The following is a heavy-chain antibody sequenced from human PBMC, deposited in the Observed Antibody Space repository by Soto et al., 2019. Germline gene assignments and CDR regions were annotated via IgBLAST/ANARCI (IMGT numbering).Heavy chain of an antibody. CDR1: GFTFGDYA. V-gene: IGHV3-49*04. CDR2: IRSKAYGGTT. D-gene: IGHD2-15*01. J-gene: IGHJ6*02. Sequence: GGSLRLSCTASGFTFGDYAMSWVRQAPGKGLEWEGFIRSKAYGGTTEYAASVKGRFTISRDDSKSIAYLQMNSLKTEDTAVYYCTSPLLGYCSGGSCYGDYYYYGMDVWGQGTTVTVSS. CDR3: TSPLLGYCSGGSCYGDYYYYGMDV.